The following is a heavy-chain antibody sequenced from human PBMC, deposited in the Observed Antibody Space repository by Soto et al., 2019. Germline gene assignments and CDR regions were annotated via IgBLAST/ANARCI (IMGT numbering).Heavy chain of an antibody. J-gene: IGHJ5*02. CDR3: ARELLYYYDSSGSNWFDP. D-gene: IGHD3-22*01. CDR2: IYYSGST. CDR1: GGSISSGGYY. V-gene: IGHV4-31*03. Sequence: PSETLSLTCTVSGGSISSGGYYWSWIRQHPGKGLEWIGYIYYSGSTYYNPSLKSRVTISVDTSKNQFSLKLSSVTAADTAVYYCARELLYYYDSSGSNWFDPWGQGTLVTVSS.